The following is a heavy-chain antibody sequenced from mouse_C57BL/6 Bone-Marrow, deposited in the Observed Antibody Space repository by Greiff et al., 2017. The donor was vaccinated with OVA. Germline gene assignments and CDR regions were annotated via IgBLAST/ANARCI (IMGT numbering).Heavy chain of an antibody. J-gene: IGHJ2*01. V-gene: IGHV3-1*01. D-gene: IGHD2-4*01. Sequence: EVKLLESGPGMVKPSQSLSLTCTVTGYSITSGYDWHWIRHFPGNKLEWMGYISYSGSTNYNPSLKSRISITHDTSKNHFFLKLNSVTTEDTATYYCARGAYDFDYFDYWGQGTTLTVSS. CDR2: ISYSGST. CDR3: ARGAYDFDYFDY. CDR1: GYSITSGYD.